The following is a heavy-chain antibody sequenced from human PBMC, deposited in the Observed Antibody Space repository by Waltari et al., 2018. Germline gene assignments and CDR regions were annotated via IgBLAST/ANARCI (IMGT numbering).Heavy chain of an antibody. D-gene: IGHD4-17*01. CDR1: GGSISTNYN. Sequence: QLQLQESGPGLVKPSDTLSLTCTVSGGSISTNYNWGWIRQPPGKGLEWMGNMQYRGSTFYNPSLKSRVTISLDTSKNQFSLRLSSVGAADTAVYFCGRIAFGDDGGYFQHWGQGTLVTVSS. J-gene: IGHJ1*01. CDR3: GRIAFGDDGGYFQH. CDR2: MQYRGST. V-gene: IGHV4-39*01.